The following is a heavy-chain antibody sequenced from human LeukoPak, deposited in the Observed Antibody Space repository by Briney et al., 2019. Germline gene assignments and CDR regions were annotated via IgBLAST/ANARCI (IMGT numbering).Heavy chain of an antibody. CDR1: GFTVSSNY. Sequence: GSLRLSCAASGFTVSSNYMSWVRQPPGKGLEWIGEINHSGSTNYNPSLKSRVTISVDTSKNQFSLKLSSVTAADTAVYYCARAGRWEGRPHAFDIWGQGTMVAVSS. CDR2: INHSGST. CDR3: ARAGRWEGRPHAFDI. D-gene: IGHD1-26*01. V-gene: IGHV4-34*01. J-gene: IGHJ3*02.